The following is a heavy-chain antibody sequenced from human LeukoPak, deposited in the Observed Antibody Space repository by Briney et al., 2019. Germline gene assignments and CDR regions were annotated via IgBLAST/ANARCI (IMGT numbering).Heavy chain of an antibody. J-gene: IGHJ4*02. D-gene: IGHD2-2*01. CDR2: ISSSSSYI. CDR3: AKGRDDRSGTSCPLAS. CDR1: GFTFSSYS. V-gene: IGHV3-21*04. Sequence: GGSLRLSCAASGFTFSSYSMNWVRQAPGKGLEWVSSISSSSSYIYYADSVKGRFTISRDNSKNTLYLQMSSLRAEDTAIYYCAKGRDDRSGTSCPLASWGQGTLVTVSS.